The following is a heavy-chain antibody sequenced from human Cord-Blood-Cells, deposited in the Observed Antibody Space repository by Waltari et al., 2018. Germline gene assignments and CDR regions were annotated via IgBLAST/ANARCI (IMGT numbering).Heavy chain of an antibody. J-gene: IGHJ3*02. CDR3: ARDPFDSSGYYGAFDI. V-gene: IGHV1-2*02. CDR2: INTNSGGT. D-gene: IGHD3-22*01. Sequence: QVQLVQSGAEVKKPGASVKVSCKASGYTFTGYYMHWVRQAPGKGLEWRGWINTNSGGTNYAQKFQGRVTMTRDTSISTAYMELSRLRSDDTAVYYCARDPFDSSGYYGAFDIWGQGTMVTVSS. CDR1: GYTFTGYY.